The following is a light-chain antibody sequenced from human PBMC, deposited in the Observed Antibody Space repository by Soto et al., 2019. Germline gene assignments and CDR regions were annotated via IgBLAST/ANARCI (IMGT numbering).Light chain of an antibody. CDR1: NSNIGSDI. CDR3: ATWDGRLDGRVV. J-gene: IGLJ1*01. V-gene: IGLV1-44*01. Sequence: QSVLTQPPSASGTPGQRATISCCGSNSNIGSDIVNCYQLLPGAAPEVLINTTNQRPSGVPERFSGSKSGTSASLAISGLQSADEANSSCATWDGRLDGRVVFGAGTKVTVL. CDR2: TTN.